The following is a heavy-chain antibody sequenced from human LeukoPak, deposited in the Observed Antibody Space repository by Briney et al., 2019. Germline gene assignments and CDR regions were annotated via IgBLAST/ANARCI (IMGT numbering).Heavy chain of an antibody. CDR1: GGSISSSSYY. Sequence: PSETLSLTCTVSGGSISSSSYYWGWIRQPPGKGLEWIGSIYYSGSTYYNPSLKSRVTISVDTSKNQFSLKLSSVTAADTAVYYCVRVPYGSSIDYWGQGTLVTVSS. CDR3: VRVPYGSSIDY. D-gene: IGHD3-10*01. CDR2: IYYSGST. V-gene: IGHV4-39*07. J-gene: IGHJ4*02.